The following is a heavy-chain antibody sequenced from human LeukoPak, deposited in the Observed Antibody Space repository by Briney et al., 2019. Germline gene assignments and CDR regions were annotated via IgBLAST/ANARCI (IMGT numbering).Heavy chain of an antibody. CDR3: ANEGYCSGGSCST. V-gene: IGHV1-2*02. CDR2: INPNSGGT. CDR1: GYTFTGYY. D-gene: IGHD2-15*01. Sequence: ASVKVSCKASGYTFTGYYMHWVRQAPGQGLEWMGWINPNSGGTNYAQKFQGRVTMTRDTSISTAYMELSRLRSDDTAVYYCANEGYCSGGSCSTWGQGTLVTVSS. J-gene: IGHJ5*02.